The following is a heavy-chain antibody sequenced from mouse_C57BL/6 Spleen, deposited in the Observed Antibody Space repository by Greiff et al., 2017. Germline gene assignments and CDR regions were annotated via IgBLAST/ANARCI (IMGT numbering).Heavy chain of an antibody. CDR3: ARDYYGSSLYWYFDV. V-gene: IGHV1-61*01. J-gene: IGHJ1*03. CDR2: IYPSDSET. D-gene: IGHD1-1*01. Sequence: QVQLKQPGAELVRPGSSVKLSCKASGYTFTSYWMDWVKQRPGQGLEWIGNIYPSDSETHYNQKFKDKATLTVDKSSSTAYMQLSSLTSEDSAVYYCARDYYGSSLYWYFDVWGTGTTVTVSS. CDR1: GYTFTSYW.